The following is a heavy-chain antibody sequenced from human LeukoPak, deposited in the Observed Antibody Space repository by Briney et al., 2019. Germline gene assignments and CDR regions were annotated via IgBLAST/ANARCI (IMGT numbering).Heavy chain of an antibody. CDR2: INHSGST. Sequence: PSETLSLTCAVYGGSFSGYYWSWIRQPPGKGLEWIGEINHSGSTNYNPSLKSRVTISVDTSKNQFSLQLNSVTPEDTAVYYCARDPSWQPGFFDYWGQGTLVTVSS. CDR1: GGSFSGYY. CDR3: ARDPSWQPGFFDY. J-gene: IGHJ4*02. V-gene: IGHV4-34*01. D-gene: IGHD3-10*01.